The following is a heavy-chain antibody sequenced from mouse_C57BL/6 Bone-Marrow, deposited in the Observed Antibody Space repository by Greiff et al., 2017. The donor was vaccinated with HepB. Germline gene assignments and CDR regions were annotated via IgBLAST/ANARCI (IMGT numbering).Heavy chain of an antibody. CDR1: GYSFTGYY. D-gene: IGHD1-1*01. V-gene: IGHV1-42*01. Sequence: VQLQQSGPELVKPGASVKISCKASGYSFTGYYMNWVKQSPEKSLEWIGEINPSTGGTTYNQKFKAKATLTVDKSSSTAYMQLKSLTSEDSAVYYCALYYYGSSPYWYFDGWGTGTTVTVSS. J-gene: IGHJ1*03. CDR2: INPSTGGT. CDR3: ALYYYGSSPYWYFDG.